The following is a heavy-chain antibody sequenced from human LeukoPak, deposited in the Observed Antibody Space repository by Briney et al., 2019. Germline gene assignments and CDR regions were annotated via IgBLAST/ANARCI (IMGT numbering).Heavy chain of an antibody. V-gene: IGHV1-8*01. CDR3: ARGRSSWSFRYYYYYMDV. D-gene: IGHD6-13*01. Sequence: ASVKVSCKASGYTFTSYDINWVRQATGQGLEWMGWMNLNSGNTGYAQKFQGRVTMTRNTSISTAYMELSSLRSEDTAVYYCARGRSSWSFRYYYYYMDVWGKGTTVTISS. J-gene: IGHJ6*03. CDR2: MNLNSGNT. CDR1: GYTFTSYD.